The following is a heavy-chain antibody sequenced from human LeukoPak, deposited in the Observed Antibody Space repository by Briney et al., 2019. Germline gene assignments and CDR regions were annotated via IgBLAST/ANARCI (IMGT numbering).Heavy chain of an antibody. J-gene: IGHJ5*02. Sequence: SDTLSLTCNDSGGSIDNDYWSWIRQPPGRGLEWIGNVYYVGTTNYHPSFKSRVTISVDASRSKFSLRLTALTPADTAVYLCARVDRVNWFDPWGQGTLVTVSS. CDR1: GGSIDNDY. V-gene: IGHV4-59*07. CDR2: VYYVGTT. CDR3: ARVDRVNWFDP.